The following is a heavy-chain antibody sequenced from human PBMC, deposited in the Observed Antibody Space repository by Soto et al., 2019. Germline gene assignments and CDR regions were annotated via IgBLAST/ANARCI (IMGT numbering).Heavy chain of an antibody. D-gene: IGHD6-13*01. CDR2: ISFDGGNV. CDR3: AKDSSVVAAGSGGWFDP. Sequence: QVQLMQSGGGVVQPGRSLRLSCAASGFSFSTYGMHWVRQAPGKGLEWVASISFDGGNVYYADSAKGRFTISRDNSKNTVFLQMSSLRHDDTATYYCAKDSSVVAAGSGGWFDPWGQRSLVAVSS. CDR1: GFSFSTYG. V-gene: IGHV3-30*18. J-gene: IGHJ5*02.